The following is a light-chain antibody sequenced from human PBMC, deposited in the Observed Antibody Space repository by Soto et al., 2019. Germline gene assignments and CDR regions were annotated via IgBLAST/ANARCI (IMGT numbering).Light chain of an antibody. Sequence: ETVWTQSPGTLSLSPGERATLSCRTSQSLSSTYLGWYQQKPGQAPRLLIYGAYNRATGIPDRFSGSGSGTDFTLTISRLEPEDFAVYYCQQYGPSLPMYTFGQGTKLEIK. CDR1: QSLSSTY. V-gene: IGKV3-20*01. J-gene: IGKJ2*01. CDR2: GAY. CDR3: QQYGPSLPMYT.